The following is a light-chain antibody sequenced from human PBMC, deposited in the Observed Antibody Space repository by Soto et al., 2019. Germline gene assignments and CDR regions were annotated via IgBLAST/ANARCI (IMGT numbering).Light chain of an antibody. J-gene: IGLJ1*01. CDR1: SSDISIYNY. CDR3: CSYTSSTNYV. CDR2: EVS. V-gene: IGLV2-14*01. Sequence: QSALTQPASVSGSPGQSITISCTGTSSDISIYNYVSWYLQHPGKAPKLIIYEVSNRPSGISNRFSGAKSGNTASLTISGLQVEDEADYYCCSYTSSTNYVFGAGTKLTVL.